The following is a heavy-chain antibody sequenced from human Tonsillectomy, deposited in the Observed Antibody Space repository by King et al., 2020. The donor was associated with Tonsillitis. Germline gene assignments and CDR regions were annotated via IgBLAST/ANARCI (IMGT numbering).Heavy chain of an antibody. CDR2: IYPGDSVT. CDR3: ARLDYYYYYMDV. V-gene: IGHV5-51*01. J-gene: IGHJ6*03. CDR1: GYSFTTYW. Sequence: VQLVQSGADVKQPGESLKISCKGSGYSFTTYWSGWVRQMTGKGLGWVGIIYPGDSVTRYSPSFQGQVTISADTSISTAYLQWSSLKASDTAMYYCARLDYYYYYMDVWGKGTTVTVSS.